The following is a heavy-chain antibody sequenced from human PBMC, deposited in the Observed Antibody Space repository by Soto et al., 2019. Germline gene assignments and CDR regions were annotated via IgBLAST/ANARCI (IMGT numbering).Heavy chain of an antibody. J-gene: IGHJ3*02. D-gene: IGHD2-15*01. V-gene: IGHV3-11*01. CDR1: GFTFRDYY. CDR2: ISSSGTGI. CDR3: ARAYSDAFDI. Sequence: VGSLRLSCAASGFTFRDYYMTWIRQAPGKGLEWVSYISSSGTGIYYPDSVKGRFTISRDNGKNSLYLQISSLRVEDTAVYYCARAYSDAFDIWGQGTMVTVSS.